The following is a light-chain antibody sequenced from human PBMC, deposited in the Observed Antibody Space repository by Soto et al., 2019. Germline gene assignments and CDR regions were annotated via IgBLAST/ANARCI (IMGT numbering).Light chain of an antibody. V-gene: IGKV3-20*01. Sequence: EIVLTQSPGTLSLSPGERATLSCRASQSVSSTYLAWYQQKPGQPPRLLIYAASSRATGIPDRFSGTGSGTDFTLTISRLEPEDFALYYCQQYDNSLYTFGPGTKLELK. CDR1: QSVSSTY. CDR2: AAS. J-gene: IGKJ2*01. CDR3: QQYDNSLYT.